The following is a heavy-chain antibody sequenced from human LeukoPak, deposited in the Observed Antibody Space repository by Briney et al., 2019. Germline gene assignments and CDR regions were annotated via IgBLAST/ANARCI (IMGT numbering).Heavy chain of an antibody. V-gene: IGHV4-31*02. CDR3: AASSGVTLGRF. J-gene: IGHJ4*02. D-gene: IGHD3-16*01. Sequence: TWIRQHPGKGLEWIGYIYYTGITSYNPSLKSRVTMSVDMSMNQVSLKVTSLTAADTAVYYCAASSGVTLGRFWGQGALVTVSS. CDR2: IYYTGIT.